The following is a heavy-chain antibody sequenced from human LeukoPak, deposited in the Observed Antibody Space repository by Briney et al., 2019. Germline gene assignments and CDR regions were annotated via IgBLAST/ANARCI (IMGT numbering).Heavy chain of an antibody. Sequence: GGSLRLSCAASGFTFSSYWMSWVRQAPGKGLEWVANIKQDGSEKYYVDSVKGRFTISRDNAKNSLHLQMNSLRAEDTALYYCAKASGSYFFDYWGQGTLVTVSS. CDR2: IKQDGSEK. CDR3: AKASGSYFFDY. V-gene: IGHV3-7*03. J-gene: IGHJ4*02. D-gene: IGHD1-26*01. CDR1: GFTFSSYW.